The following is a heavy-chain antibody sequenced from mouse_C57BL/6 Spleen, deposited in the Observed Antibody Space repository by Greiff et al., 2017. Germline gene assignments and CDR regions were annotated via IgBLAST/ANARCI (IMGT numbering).Heavy chain of an antibody. CDR1: GYSFTSYY. CDR2: IYPGSGNT. D-gene: IGHD2-4*01. J-gene: IGHJ1*03. CDR3: ARWAVDDYYWYFDV. Sequence: QVQLQQSGPELVKPGASVKISCKASGYSFTSYYIHWVKQRPGQGLEWIGWIYPGSGNTKYNEKFKGKATLTADTSSSTAYMQLSSLASEDSAVYYCARWAVDDYYWYFDVWGTGTTVTVSS. V-gene: IGHV1-66*01.